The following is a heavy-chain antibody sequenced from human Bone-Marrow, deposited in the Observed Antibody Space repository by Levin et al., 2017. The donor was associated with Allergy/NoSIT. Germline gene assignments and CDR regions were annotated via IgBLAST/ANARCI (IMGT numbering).Heavy chain of an antibody. J-gene: IGHJ4*02. CDR2: ISYSGTT. Sequence: SETLSLTCTVSGGSISNYFWSWIRQPPGKGLEWIGYISYSGTTNYNPSLKSRVTISVDTSKHQFSLKLSSVTAADTAVYYCSRHRLEGDTSGEKLSYYFDNWGQGTLVTVSP. D-gene: IGHD6-19*01. V-gene: IGHV4-59*01. CDR1: GGSISNYF. CDR3: SRHRLEGDTSGEKLSYYFDN.